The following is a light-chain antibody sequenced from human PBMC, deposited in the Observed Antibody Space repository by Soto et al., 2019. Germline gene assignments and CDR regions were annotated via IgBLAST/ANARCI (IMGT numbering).Light chain of an antibody. V-gene: IGKV1-39*01. CDR2: AAS. Sequence: DIQMTQSPSSLSASVGDRVTITCRASQSISSYLNWYQQKPGKAPKLLIYAASRLQSGVPSRFSGSGSGTDFTLTISSLPPEDFATYYCQQRKTFGQGTKVEIK. CDR3: QQRKT. CDR1: QSISSY. J-gene: IGKJ1*01.